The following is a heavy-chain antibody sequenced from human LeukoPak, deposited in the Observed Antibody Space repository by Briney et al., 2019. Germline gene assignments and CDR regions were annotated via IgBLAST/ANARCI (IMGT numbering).Heavy chain of an antibody. CDR2: ICGSGGST. J-gene: IGHJ3*02. CDR3: AKIYGDPGAFNI. Sequence: GGSLRLSCSASGFTFSSYAMSWVRQAPGKGLEWVSAICGSGGSTYYADSVKGRFTISRDNSKNTLYLQMNSLRAEDTAVYYCAKIYGDPGAFNIWGQGTMVTVSS. D-gene: IGHD4-17*01. V-gene: IGHV3-23*01. CDR1: GFTFSSYA.